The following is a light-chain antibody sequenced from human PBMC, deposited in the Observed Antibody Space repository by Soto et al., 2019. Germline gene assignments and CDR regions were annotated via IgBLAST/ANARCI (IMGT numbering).Light chain of an antibody. V-gene: IGKV1-5*03. CDR3: QQYNSVPT. Sequence: DFQMTKSPSTLSASVGDRVTITCRASQSISSWLDWYQQKPGKAPKRLIYKASSLESAVPTRFSGSGSGTEFTLTISSLQPDDLSTYSGQQYNSVPTFGQGTKVEIK. CDR1: QSISSW. CDR2: KAS. J-gene: IGKJ1*01.